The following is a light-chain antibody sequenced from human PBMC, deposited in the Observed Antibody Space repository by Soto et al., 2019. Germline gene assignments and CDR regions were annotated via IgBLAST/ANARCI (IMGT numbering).Light chain of an antibody. Sequence: DAQMTQSPSSLSASVGDRVTITSRTSHTISRCLNWYQQKPGKAPCLLIFSASSLQSGVPSRFSGGGSGTAFTFTISDLQPEDSAVYFCQQSYNVPYTFGQGTKLEI. CDR3: QQSYNVPYT. J-gene: IGKJ2*01. V-gene: IGKV1-39*01. CDR2: SAS. CDR1: HTISRC.